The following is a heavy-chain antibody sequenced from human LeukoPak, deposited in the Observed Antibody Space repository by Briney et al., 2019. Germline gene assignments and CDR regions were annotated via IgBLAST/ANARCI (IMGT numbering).Heavy chain of an antibody. V-gene: IGHV1-2*02. CDR1: GYTFTGYY. CDR3: ARDYDSSGPHGY. CDR2: INPNSGGT. J-gene: IGHJ4*02. Sequence: ASVTVSCTASGYTFTGYYMHWVRQAPGQGLEWMGWINPNSGGTNYAQKFQGRVTMTRDTSISTAYMELSRLRSDDTAVYYCARDYDSSGPHGYWGQGTLVTVSS. D-gene: IGHD3-22*01.